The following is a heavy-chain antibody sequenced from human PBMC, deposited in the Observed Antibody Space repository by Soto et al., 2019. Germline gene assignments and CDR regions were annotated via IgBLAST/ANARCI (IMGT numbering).Heavy chain of an antibody. J-gene: IGHJ4*02. CDR2: IYYSGST. CDR3: ARHEPYYDNLTGYCCFDY. Sequence: PSETLSLTCTVSGGSISSSSYYWGWIRQPPGKGLEWIGSIYYSGSTYYNPSLKSRVTISVDTSKNQFSLKLSSVTAADTAVYYCARHEPYYDNLTGYCCFDYWGQGTLVTVPS. CDR1: GGSISSSSYY. V-gene: IGHV4-39*01. D-gene: IGHD3-9*01.